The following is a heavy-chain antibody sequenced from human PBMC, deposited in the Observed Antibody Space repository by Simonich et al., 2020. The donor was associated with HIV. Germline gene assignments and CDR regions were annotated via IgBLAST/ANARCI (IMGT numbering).Heavy chain of an antibody. Sequence: QVQLVQSGAEVKKPGASVKVSCKASGYTFTGYYMHWVRQAPGQGLEWMGWINPNSGGTNDAQKFQGRVTMTRDTSISTAYMELSRLRSDDTAVYYCARGGSSWPLDYWGQGTLVTVSS. V-gene: IGHV1-2*02. D-gene: IGHD6-13*01. CDR1: GYTFTGYY. CDR2: INPNSGGT. CDR3: ARGGSSWPLDY. J-gene: IGHJ4*02.